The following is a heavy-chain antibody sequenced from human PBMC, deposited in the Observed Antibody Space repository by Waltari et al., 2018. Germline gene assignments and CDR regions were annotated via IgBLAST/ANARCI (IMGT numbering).Heavy chain of an antibody. CDR1: GFTFGDYA. J-gene: IGHJ3*02. D-gene: IGHD3-22*01. CDR3: TRSPGYYDPDAFDI. CDR2: IRSKAYGGTT. V-gene: IGHV3-49*04. Sequence: EVQMVESGGGLVQQGRSLRLSCTASGFTFGDYAMSWARQAPGKGLEWVGFIRSKAYGGTTEYAASVKGRFTISRDDSKSIAYLQMNSLKTEDTAVYYCTRSPGYYDPDAFDIWGQGTMVTVSS.